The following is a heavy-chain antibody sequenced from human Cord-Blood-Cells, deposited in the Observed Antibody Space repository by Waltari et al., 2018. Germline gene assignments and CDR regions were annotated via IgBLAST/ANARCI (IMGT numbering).Heavy chain of an antibody. Sequence: QVPLVESVGRAVQPGRSLRPPCAASGCTFSSYGMHWVRQAPGKGLAWVAVIAYEGSNQYYADSVKCRFTISRDNSKNTLYLQMNSLRAEDTAVYYCAKVSELWVGEPDAFDIWGQGTMVTVSS. D-gene: IGHD3-10*01. CDR3: AKVSELWVGEPDAFDI. CDR1: GCTFSSYG. CDR2: IAYEGSNQ. V-gene: IGHV3-30*18. J-gene: IGHJ3*02.